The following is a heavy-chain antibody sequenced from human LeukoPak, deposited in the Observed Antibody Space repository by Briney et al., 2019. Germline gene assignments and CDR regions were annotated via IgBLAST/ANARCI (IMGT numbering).Heavy chain of an antibody. J-gene: IGHJ4*02. V-gene: IGHV1-69*06. D-gene: IGHD3-9*01. CDR3: ARSRADYDILTGYPYYFDY. CDR2: IIPIFGTA. CDR1: GGTFSSYA. Sequence: ASVKVSCKASGGTFSSYAISWVRRAPGQGLEWMGGIIPIFGTANYAQKFQGRVTITADKSTSTAYMELSSLRSEDTAVHYCARSRADYDILTGYPYYFDYWGQGTLVTVSS.